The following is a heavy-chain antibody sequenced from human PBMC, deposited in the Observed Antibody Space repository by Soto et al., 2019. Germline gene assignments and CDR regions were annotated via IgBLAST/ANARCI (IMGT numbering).Heavy chain of an antibody. CDR2: IWYDGSNK. CDR3: ARDKRAYSYGLFHFDY. D-gene: IGHD5-18*01. J-gene: IGHJ4*02. V-gene: IGHV3-33*01. Sequence: QVQLVESGGGVVQPGRSLRLSCAASGFTFSSYGLHWVRQAPGKGLERVAVIWYDGSNKYYADSVKGRFTISRDNSKNTLYLQMNSLRAEDTAVYYCARDKRAYSYGLFHFDYWGQGTLVTVSS. CDR1: GFTFSSYG.